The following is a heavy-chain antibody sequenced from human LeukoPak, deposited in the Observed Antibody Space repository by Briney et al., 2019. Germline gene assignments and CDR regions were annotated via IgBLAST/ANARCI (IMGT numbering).Heavy chain of an antibody. Sequence: GRSLRLSCAASGFTFSTYAMHWVRQAPGQGLEWVAFIWHDGSNIYYANSVRGQFTISRDNSKNTVYLQMNNLRAEDTAVYYCARELFGSGSYPDFWAQGTLVTVRS. J-gene: IGHJ4*02. V-gene: IGHV3-33*01. D-gene: IGHD3-10*01. CDR2: IWHDGSNI. CDR1: GFTFSTYA. CDR3: ARELFGSGSYPDF.